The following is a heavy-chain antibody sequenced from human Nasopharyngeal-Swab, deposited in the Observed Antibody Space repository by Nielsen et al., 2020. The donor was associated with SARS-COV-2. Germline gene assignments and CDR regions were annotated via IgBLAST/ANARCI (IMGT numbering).Heavy chain of an antibody. J-gene: IGHJ4*02. D-gene: IGHD3-10*01. Sequence: GGSLTPSWVVSGFTPSIAWMNWDRQAPAKGLEWAGRIKSKTDGGTTDYAAPVKGRFTISRDDSKNTLYLQMNSLKTEDTAVCYCTTEGTILWFGELLPDYFDYWGQGTLVTVSS. CDR1: GFTPSIAW. CDR2: IKSKTDGGTT. CDR3: TTEGTILWFGELLPDYFDY. V-gene: IGHV3-15*07.